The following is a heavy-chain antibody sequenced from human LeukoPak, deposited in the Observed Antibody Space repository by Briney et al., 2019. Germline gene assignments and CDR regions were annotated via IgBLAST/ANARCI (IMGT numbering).Heavy chain of an antibody. Sequence: GASVKVSCKASGGTFSSYAISWVRQAPGQGLEWMGGIIPIFGTANYAQKFQGRVTITADESTSTAYMELSSLRSEDTAVYYCARDSCWGGSCYFPHYYYYGMDVWGQGTTVTVSS. CDR3: ARDSCWGGSCYFPHYYYYGMDV. J-gene: IGHJ6*02. CDR1: GGTFSSYA. D-gene: IGHD2-15*01. CDR2: IIPIFGTA. V-gene: IGHV1-69*13.